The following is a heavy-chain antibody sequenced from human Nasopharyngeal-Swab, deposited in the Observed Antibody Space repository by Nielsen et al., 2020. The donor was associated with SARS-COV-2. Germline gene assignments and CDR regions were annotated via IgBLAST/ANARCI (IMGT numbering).Heavy chain of an antibody. J-gene: IGHJ4*02. CDR3: ARDHGQAAGSWDY. D-gene: IGHD6-13*01. Sequence: VRQAPGKGLEWIGEINHSGSTYYNPSLKSRVTISVDTSKNQFSLKLSSVTAADTAVYYCARDHGQAAGSWDYWDQGTLVTVSS. V-gene: IGHV4-4*02. CDR2: INHSGST.